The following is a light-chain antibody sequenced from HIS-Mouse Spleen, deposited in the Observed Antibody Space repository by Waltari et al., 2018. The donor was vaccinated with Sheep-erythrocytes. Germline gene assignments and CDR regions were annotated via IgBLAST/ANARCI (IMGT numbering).Light chain of an antibody. CDR3: YSTDSSGNHRV. J-gene: IGLJ2*01. CDR2: EDS. CDR1: ALPKKY. V-gene: IGLV3-10*01. Sequence: SYELTQPPSVSVSPGQTARITCSGDALPKKYASWYQQKSGQAPVLVIYEDSKRPSGIPEEFSGSSSGTMATLTISGAQVEDEADYYCYSTDSSGNHRVFGGGTKLTVL.